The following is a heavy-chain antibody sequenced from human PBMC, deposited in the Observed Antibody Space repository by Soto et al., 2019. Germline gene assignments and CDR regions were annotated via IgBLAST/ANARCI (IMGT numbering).Heavy chain of an antibody. CDR3: ARGGDIVVVVAATHNAFDI. CDR2: IYYSGST. Sequence: KLRETLSLTCTVSGGSISSYYWSWIRQPPGKGLEWIGYIYYSGSTNYNPSLKSRVTISVDTSKNQFSLKLSSVTAADTAVYYCARGGDIVVVVAATHNAFDIWGQGTMVTVSS. CDR1: GGSISSYY. D-gene: IGHD2-15*01. J-gene: IGHJ3*02. V-gene: IGHV4-59*08.